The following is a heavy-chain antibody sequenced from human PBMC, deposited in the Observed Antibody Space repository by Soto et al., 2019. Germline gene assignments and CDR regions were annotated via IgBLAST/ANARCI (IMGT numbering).Heavy chain of an antibody. CDR2: IWYDGSNK. Sequence: QVQLVESGGGVVQPGRSLRLSCAASGFTFSSYGMHWVRQAPGKGLEWVAVIWYDGSNKYYADSVKGRFTISRDNSKNTLYLQMNSLRAEDTAVYYCARESGDYGDYVEAFDIWGQGTMVTVSS. CDR1: GFTFSSYG. D-gene: IGHD4-17*01. J-gene: IGHJ3*02. V-gene: IGHV3-33*01. CDR3: ARESGDYGDYVEAFDI.